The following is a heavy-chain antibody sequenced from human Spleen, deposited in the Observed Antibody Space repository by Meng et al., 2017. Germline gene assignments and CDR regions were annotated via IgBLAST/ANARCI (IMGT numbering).Heavy chain of an antibody. CDR1: GFTFSKSA. D-gene: IGHD2-15*01. V-gene: IGHV1-69*06. CDR2: IIPIFGTA. Sequence: KISCAASGFTFSKSAMSWVRQAPGQGLEWMGGIIPIFGTANYAQKFQGRVTITADKSTSTAYMELSSLRSEDTAVYYCARVGCSGGSCYTFDYWGQGTLVTVSS. J-gene: IGHJ4*02. CDR3: ARVGCSGGSCYTFDY.